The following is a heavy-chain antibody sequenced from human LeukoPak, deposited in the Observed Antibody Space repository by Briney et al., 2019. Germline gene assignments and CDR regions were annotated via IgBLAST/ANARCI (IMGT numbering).Heavy chain of an antibody. CDR1: GFTFSSYS. CDR3: AKDLAERRLRLPWYFDL. CDR2: ISSSSSTI. D-gene: IGHD5-12*01. J-gene: IGHJ2*01. V-gene: IGHV3-48*01. Sequence: PGGSLRLSCAASGFTFSSYSMNWVRQAPGKGLEWVSYISSSSSTIYYADSVKGRFTISRDNAKNSLYLQMNSLRAEDTAVYYCAKDLAERRLRLPWYFDLWGRGTLVTVSS.